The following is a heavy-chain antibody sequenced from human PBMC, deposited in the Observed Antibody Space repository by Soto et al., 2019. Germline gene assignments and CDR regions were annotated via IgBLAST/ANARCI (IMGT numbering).Heavy chain of an antibody. CDR2: IKTRDEGETT. J-gene: IGHJ6*02. Sequence: EVQLVDSGGGLVKPGGSLRPSCEASGFSVSNAWMNWVRQAPGKGLEWVGRIKTRDEGETTNYAAPVKGRFTISRDDSKNTLYLQMNSLKTEDTAVYYCTTGSVEGFWGQGTTVNVSS. V-gene: IGHV3-15*07. CDR3: TTGSVEGF. CDR1: GFSVSNAW. D-gene: IGHD2-15*01.